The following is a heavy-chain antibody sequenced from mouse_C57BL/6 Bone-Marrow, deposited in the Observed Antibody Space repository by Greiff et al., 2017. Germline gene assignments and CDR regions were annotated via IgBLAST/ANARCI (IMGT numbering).Heavy chain of an antibody. CDR1: GFSLTSYG. CDR3: ATPYAMDY. CDR2: IWSGGST. V-gene: IGHV2-2*01. Sequence: QVQLQQSEPGLVQPSQSLSITCTVSGFSLTSYGVHWVRQSPGKGLEWLGVIWSGGSTDYNAAFISRLSISKDNSKSQVFFKMNSLQADDTAIYYCATPYAMDYWGQGTSVTVSS. J-gene: IGHJ4*01.